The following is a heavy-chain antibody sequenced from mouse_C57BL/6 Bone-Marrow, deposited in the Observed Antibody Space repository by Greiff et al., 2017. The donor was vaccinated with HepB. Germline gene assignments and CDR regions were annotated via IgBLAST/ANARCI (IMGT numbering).Heavy chain of an antibody. V-gene: IGHV1-18*01. CDR3: ARRGYIYYGNFHYAMDY. D-gene: IGHD2-1*01. CDR1: GYTFTDYN. Sequence: EVKLMESGPELVKPGASVKIPCKASGYTFTDYNMDWVKQSHGKSLEWIGDINPNNGGTIYNQKFKGKATLTVDKSSSTAYMELRSLTSEDTAVYYCARRGYIYYGNFHYAMDYWGQGTSVTVSS. CDR2: INPNNGGT. J-gene: IGHJ4*01.